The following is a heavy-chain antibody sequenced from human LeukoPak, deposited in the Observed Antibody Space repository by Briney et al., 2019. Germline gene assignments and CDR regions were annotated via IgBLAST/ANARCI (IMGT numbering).Heavy chain of an antibody. CDR3: ARMAPFRRHFDY. V-gene: IGHV2-70*04. Sequence: SGPALVKPTQTLTLTCTFSGFSLSTSGMRVSWIRQPPGKALEWLARIDWDDDKFYSTSLETRLTNSKDTSKNQVVLTMTNMDPVDTATYYCARMAPFRRHFDYWGQGTLVTVSS. J-gene: IGHJ4*02. D-gene: IGHD3-3*02. CDR2: IDWDDDK. CDR1: GFSLSTSGMR.